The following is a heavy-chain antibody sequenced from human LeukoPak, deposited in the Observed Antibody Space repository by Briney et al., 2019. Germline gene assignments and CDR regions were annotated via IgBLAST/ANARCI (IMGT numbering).Heavy chain of an antibody. CDR3: ARGYSTGSLLY. V-gene: IGHV1-18*01. D-gene: IGHD6-19*01. Sequence: ASVKVSCKASGYTFTSYGITWVGQAAGQGLEWMGWISVYNGNTNYAQKLQGRVTMTTDTSTSTAYMELTSLKSDDTAVYYCARGYSTGSLLYWGQGTLVTVSS. CDR2: ISVYNGNT. CDR1: GYTFTSYG. J-gene: IGHJ4*02.